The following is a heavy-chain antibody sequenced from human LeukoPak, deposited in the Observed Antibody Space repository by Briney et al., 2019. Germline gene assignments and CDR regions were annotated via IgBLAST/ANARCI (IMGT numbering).Heavy chain of an antibody. D-gene: IGHD2-15*01. Sequence: ASVKVSCKASGYTFTSYAMNWVRQAPGQGLEWMGWINTNTGNPTYAQGFTGRFVFSLVTSVSTAYLQISSLKAEDTAVYYCARDLGGFWWELDNAFDIWGQGTMVTVSS. CDR3: ARDLGGFWWELDNAFDI. J-gene: IGHJ3*02. V-gene: IGHV7-4-1*02. CDR1: GYTFTSYA. CDR2: INTNTGNP.